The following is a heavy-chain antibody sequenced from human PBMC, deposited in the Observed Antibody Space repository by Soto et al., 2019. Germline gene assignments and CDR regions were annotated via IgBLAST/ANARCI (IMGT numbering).Heavy chain of an antibody. D-gene: IGHD3-9*01. V-gene: IGHV4-4*07. CDR1: GVPITPYF. Sequence: QVQLQESGPGLVKPPETLSLTCTVSGVPITPYFWSWIRQPAGKAPEWVGHIYASGRTTYNPSLKSRVTMFVSQTQVSLRLTSVTAADTAVYYCARHFDVDPSLDQYYFDLWGRGALVTVSS. J-gene: IGHJ2*01. CDR3: ARHFDVDPSLDQYYFDL. CDR2: IYASGRT.